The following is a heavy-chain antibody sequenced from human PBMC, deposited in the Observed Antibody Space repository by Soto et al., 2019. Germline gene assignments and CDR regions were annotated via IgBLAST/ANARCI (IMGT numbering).Heavy chain of an antibody. J-gene: IGHJ6*02. Sequence: SETLSLTCTVSGGSISSYYWSWIRQPPGKGLEWIGYIYYSGSTNYNPSLKSRVTISVDTSKNQFSLKLSSVTAADTAVYYCARDVGYSYGGMGYYYYGMDVWGQGTTVTVS. CDR2: IYYSGST. CDR3: ARDVGYSYGGMGYYYYGMDV. V-gene: IGHV4-59*01. CDR1: GGSISSYY. D-gene: IGHD5-18*01.